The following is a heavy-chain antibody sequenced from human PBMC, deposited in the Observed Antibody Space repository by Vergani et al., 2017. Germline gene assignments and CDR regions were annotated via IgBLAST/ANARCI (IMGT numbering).Heavy chain of an antibody. J-gene: IGHJ4*02. D-gene: IGHD2-2*01. Sequence: QVQLVQSGAEVKKPGSSVKVSCKASGGTFSSYAISWVRQAPGQGLEWMGGIIPIFGTANYAQKFQGRVTITTDTSTSTAYMELRSLRSDDTAVYYCVQSTSYDRGGYWGQGTLVTVSS. CDR1: GGTFSSYA. V-gene: IGHV1-69*06. CDR2: IIPIFGTA. CDR3: VQSTSYDRGGY.